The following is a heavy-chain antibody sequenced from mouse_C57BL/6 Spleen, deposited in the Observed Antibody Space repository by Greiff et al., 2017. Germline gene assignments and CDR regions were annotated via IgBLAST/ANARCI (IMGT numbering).Heavy chain of an antibody. CDR2: ISSGSSTI. J-gene: IGHJ1*03. D-gene: IGHD1-1*01. Sequence: EVMLVESGGGLVKPGGSLKLSCAASGFTFSDYGMHWVRQALEKGLAWVAYISSGSSTIYYADTVKGRFTISRDNAKNTLFLQMTSLRSEDTAMYYCARTTVHWYFDVWGTGTTVTVSS. V-gene: IGHV5-17*01. CDR3: ARTTVHWYFDV. CDR1: GFTFSDYG.